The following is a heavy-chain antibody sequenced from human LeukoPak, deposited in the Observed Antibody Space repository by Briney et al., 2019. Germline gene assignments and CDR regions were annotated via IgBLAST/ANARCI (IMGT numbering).Heavy chain of an antibody. J-gene: IGHJ5*02. V-gene: IGHV1-18*01. CDR3: AACSGGSRSEWFDP. Sequence: EASVKVSCKASGYTFTSYGISWVRQAPGQGLEWMGWISAYNGNTNYAQKLQGRVTMTTDTSTSTAYMELRSLRSDDTAVYYCAACSGGSRSEWFDPWGQGTLVTVSS. D-gene: IGHD2-15*01. CDR2: ISAYNGNT. CDR1: GYTFTSYG.